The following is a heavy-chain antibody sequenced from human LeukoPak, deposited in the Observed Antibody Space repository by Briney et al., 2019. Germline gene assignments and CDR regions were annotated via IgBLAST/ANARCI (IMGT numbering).Heavy chain of an antibody. CDR1: GFTVSSNY. Sequence: GGSLRLSCAASGFTVSSNYMSWVRQAPGKGLEWVSVIYSGGSTYYADSVKGRFTISTDNSKNTLYLQMNSLRAEDTAVYYCARVDDYGDYPGGWYFDYWGQGTLVTVSS. V-gene: IGHV3-66*01. CDR2: IYSGGST. J-gene: IGHJ4*02. D-gene: IGHD4-17*01. CDR3: ARVDDYGDYPGGWYFDY.